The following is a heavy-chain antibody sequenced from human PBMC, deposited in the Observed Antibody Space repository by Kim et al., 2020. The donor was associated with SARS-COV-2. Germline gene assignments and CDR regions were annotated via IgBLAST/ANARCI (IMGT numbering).Heavy chain of an antibody. V-gene: IGHV1-8*01. Sequence: AQKFQGRVTMTRNTAISTAYMELSSLRSEDTAVYYCARARSRGGSYAFGYWGQGTLVTVSS. J-gene: IGHJ4*02. D-gene: IGHD1-26*01. CDR3: ARARSRGGSYAFGY.